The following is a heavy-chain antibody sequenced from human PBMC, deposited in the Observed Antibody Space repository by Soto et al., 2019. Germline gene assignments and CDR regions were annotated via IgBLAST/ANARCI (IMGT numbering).Heavy chain of an antibody. CDR3: ATDGVQYVVSGLYYFHY. J-gene: IGHJ4*02. V-gene: IGHV3-30*15. Sequence: PRGSLRLSCAAPGFSLNSYAMHWVRQVPGKGLEWVAFISYNGKNKYYGDSVKGRFTISRDDSTNTLYLQMSSLRSEDTAVYYCATDGVQYVVSGLYYFHYWGQGALVTVSS. CDR1: GFSLNSYA. CDR2: ISYNGKNK. D-gene: IGHD2-15*01.